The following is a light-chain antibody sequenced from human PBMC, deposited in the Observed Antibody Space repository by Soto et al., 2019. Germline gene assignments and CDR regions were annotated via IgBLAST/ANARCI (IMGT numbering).Light chain of an antibody. CDR2: DVS. J-gene: IGLJ1*01. V-gene: IGLV2-11*01. CDR1: SSDVGAYNY. Sequence: QSALTQPRSVSGSPGQSVTISCTGTSSDVGAYNYVSWYQQHPGKAPKLMIYDVSKWPSGVPDRFSGSKSGNTASLTISGLQADDEADYYCCSYAGSYTYVFGTGTKLTVL. CDR3: CSYAGSYTYV.